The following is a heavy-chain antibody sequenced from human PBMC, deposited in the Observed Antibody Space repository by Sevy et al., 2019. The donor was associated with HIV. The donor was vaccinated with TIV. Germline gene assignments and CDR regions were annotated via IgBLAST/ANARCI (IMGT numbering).Heavy chain of an antibody. V-gene: IGHV1-69*13. Sequence: ASVKVSCKASGGTFSSYAISWVRQAPGQGLEWMGGIIPIFGTANYAQKFQGRVTITADESTSTAYMELSSLRSEDTAMYYCAGRYGSGSNNWFDPWGQGTLVTVSS. CDR2: IIPIFGTA. CDR1: GGTFSSYA. J-gene: IGHJ5*02. D-gene: IGHD3-10*01. CDR3: AGRYGSGSNNWFDP.